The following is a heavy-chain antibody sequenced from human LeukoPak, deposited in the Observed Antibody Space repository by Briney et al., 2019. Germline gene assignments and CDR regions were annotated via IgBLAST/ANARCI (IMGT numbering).Heavy chain of an antibody. V-gene: IGHV3-74*01. CDR2: INNDGTYT. J-gene: IGHJ6*02. D-gene: IGHD3-10*01. Sequence: LSGGSLRLSCAASGFTLSSYWMHWVRQAPGRGLVWVSRINNDGTYTNYADSVKGRVTISRDNAKNTLYPKINSLRAEDTAVYYCARDGLLWFGELSYYYYGMDVWGQGTTVTVSS. CDR3: ARDGLLWFGELSYYYYGMDV. CDR1: GFTLSSYW.